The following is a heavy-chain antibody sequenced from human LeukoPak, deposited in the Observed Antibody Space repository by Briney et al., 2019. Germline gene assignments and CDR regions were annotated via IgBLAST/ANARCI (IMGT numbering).Heavy chain of an antibody. CDR1: GYTFTSYY. J-gene: IGHJ6*03. Sequence: ASVKVSCKASGYTFTSYYMHWVRQAPGQGLEWMGIINPSGGSTSYAQKFQGRVTMTRDTSTSTVYMELSSLRSEDTAVYYCARDNWNYGYYYYYMDVWGKGTTVTVSS. CDR2: INPSGGST. CDR3: ARDNWNYGYYYYYMDV. D-gene: IGHD1-7*01. V-gene: IGHV1-46*01.